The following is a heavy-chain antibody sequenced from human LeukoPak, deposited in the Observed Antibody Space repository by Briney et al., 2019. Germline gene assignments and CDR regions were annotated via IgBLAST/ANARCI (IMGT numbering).Heavy chain of an antibody. V-gene: IGHV3-23*01. Sequence: GGSLRLSCAASGLTFSKSWMSWVRQAPGKGLEWVAGIGGSGGRTNYADSVKGRFTISRDSPKNTLYLQMNSLRAEDTAVYFCAKRGVVIRVVLVGFHKEAYYFDSWGQGALVTVSS. CDR3: AKRGVVIRVVLVGFHKEAYYFDS. J-gene: IGHJ4*02. D-gene: IGHD3-10*01. CDR2: IGGSGGRT. CDR1: GLTFSKSW.